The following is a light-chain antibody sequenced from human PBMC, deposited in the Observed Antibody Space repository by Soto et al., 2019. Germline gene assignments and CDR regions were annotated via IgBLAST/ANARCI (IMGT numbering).Light chain of an antibody. CDR2: GAS. CDR3: QQYISSTLT. Sequence: EIVFTQSPGTLCLSPGERATLSCRARQSVSRSYLAWYQQKPGQAPSLLTYGASSRETEVPDRFIASGAGTEFALPISRLEPEDVAVYYCQQYISSTLTFGGGTKVDIK. V-gene: IGKV3-20*01. CDR1: QSVSRSY. J-gene: IGKJ4*01.